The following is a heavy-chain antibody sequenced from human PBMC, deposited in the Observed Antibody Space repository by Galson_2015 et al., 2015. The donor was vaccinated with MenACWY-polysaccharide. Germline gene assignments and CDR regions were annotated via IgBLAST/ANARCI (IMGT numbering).Heavy chain of an antibody. J-gene: IGHJ4*02. D-gene: IGHD2-2*01. CDR1: GFPFSNYA. V-gene: IGHV3-23*01. CDR3: ARVRYSTGKYQFDY. CDR2: IGGSGSNT. Sequence: LRLSCAASGFPFSNYAMSWVRQAPGKGLEWVSTIGGSGSNTHSADSVKGRFTISRDNSKNTLSLQMNSLRAEDTAVYYCARVRYSTGKYQFDYWGQGTLVAVSS.